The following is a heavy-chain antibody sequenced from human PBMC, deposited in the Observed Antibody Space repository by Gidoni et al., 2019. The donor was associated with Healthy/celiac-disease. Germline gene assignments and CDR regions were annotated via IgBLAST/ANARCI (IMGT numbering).Heavy chain of an antibody. CDR1: GFTFSSYS. V-gene: IGHV3-21*01. CDR3: ARDSRWDDAFDI. Sequence: EVQLVESGGGLVKPGGSLRLSCAASGFTFSSYSMNWVRQAPGKGLEWVSSISSSSSYIYYADSVKGRFTISRDNAKNSLYLQMNSLRAEDTAVYYCARDSRWDDAFDIWGQGTMVTVSS. D-gene: IGHD1-26*01. CDR2: ISSSSSYI. J-gene: IGHJ3*02.